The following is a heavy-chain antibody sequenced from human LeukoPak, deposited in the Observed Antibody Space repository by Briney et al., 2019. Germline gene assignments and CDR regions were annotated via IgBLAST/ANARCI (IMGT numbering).Heavy chain of an antibody. CDR3: ARTSGGYGDYVGKDY. CDR2: INHSRST. V-gene: IGHV4-34*01. CDR1: GGSFSGYY. D-gene: IGHD4-17*01. J-gene: IGHJ4*02. Sequence: SETLSLTCAVYGGSFSGYYWSWIRQPPGKGLEWIGEINHSRSTNYNPSLKSRVTISVDTSKNQFSLKLSSVTAADTAVYYCARTSGGYGDYVGKDYWGQGTLVTVSS.